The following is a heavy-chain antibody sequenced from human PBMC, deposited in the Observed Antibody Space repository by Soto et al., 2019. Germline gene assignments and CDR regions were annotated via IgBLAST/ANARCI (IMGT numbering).Heavy chain of an antibody. V-gene: IGHV3-23*01. CDR3: AKGPVKFDY. D-gene: IGHD6-19*01. J-gene: IGHJ4*02. Sequence: EGSLRLSCAASGFTFSSYAMSWVRQAPGKGLEWVSAISSGGGSIYYADSVKGRFTISRDNSKNTRYLQMNSLRAEDTAVYYCAKGPVKFDYWGQGTLVTVSS. CDR1: GFTFSSYA. CDR2: ISSGGGSI.